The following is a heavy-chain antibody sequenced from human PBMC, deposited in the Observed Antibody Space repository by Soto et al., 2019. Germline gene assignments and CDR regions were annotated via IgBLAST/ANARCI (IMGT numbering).Heavy chain of an antibody. J-gene: IGHJ6*02. V-gene: IGHV6-1*01. CDR1: GDRVSSNSAA. Sequence: SQTLSLTCAISGDRVSSNSAAWNCSIQSPSRGLEWLGRTYYRSKWYNDYAVSVKSRITINPDTSKDQFSLQLNSVTPEDTAVYYCARENPASGMDVWGQGTTVTVSS. CDR3: ARENPASGMDV. CDR2: TYYRSKWYN.